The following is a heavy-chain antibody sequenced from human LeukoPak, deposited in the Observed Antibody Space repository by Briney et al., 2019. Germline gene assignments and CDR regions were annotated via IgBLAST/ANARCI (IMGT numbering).Heavy chain of an antibody. J-gene: IGHJ6*02. Sequence: ASVKVSCKASGYTFTSYDISWVRQATGQGLEWMGWMNPNSGNTRYAQKFQGRVTMTRNTSISTAYMELSSLRSEDTAVYYCAREGTGDQDYYYYGMDVWGQGTTVTVSS. V-gene: IGHV1-8*01. CDR1: GYTFTSYD. D-gene: IGHD7-27*01. CDR3: AREGTGDQDYYYYGMDV. CDR2: MNPNSGNT.